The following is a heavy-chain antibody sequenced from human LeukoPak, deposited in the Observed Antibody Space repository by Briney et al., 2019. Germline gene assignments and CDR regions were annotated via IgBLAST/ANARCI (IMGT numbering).Heavy chain of an antibody. V-gene: IGHV3-33*01. CDR1: GFTFSNYG. J-gene: IGHJ3*02. D-gene: IGHD3-9*01. Sequence: GGSRRLSCAASGFTFSNYGMHWVRQAPGKGLEWVAVIWFDGSNKYDADSVKGRFTISRDNSKNTLYLQMNSLRVEDTAVYYCARSSHYDILTGYSEEDAFDIWGQGTMVTVSS. CDR3: ARSSHYDILTGYSEEDAFDI. CDR2: IWFDGSNK.